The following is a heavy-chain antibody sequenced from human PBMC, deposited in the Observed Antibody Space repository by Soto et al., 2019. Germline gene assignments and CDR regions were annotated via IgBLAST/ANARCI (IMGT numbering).Heavy chain of an antibody. CDR2: VYYLGST. J-gene: IGHJ4*02. CDR3: ARDGYDGSGSPYPAY. D-gene: IGHD3-10*01. CDR1: GGSMSDFF. V-gene: IGHV4-59*01. Sequence: SETLSLTCSVSGGSMSDFFWSWIRQSPERGLEWIGYVYYLGSTDYNPSLKSRVTISVDTSKRQFSLRLSSVTAADAAIYYCARDGYDGSGSPYPAYWGPGTQV.